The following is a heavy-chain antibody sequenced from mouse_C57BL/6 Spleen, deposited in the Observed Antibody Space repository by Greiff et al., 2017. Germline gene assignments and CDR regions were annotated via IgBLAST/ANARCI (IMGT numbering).Heavy chain of an antibody. V-gene: IGHV1-69*01. D-gene: IGHD4-1*01. CDR3: AGSGTGEFAY. Sequence: QVQLQQPGAELVMPGASVKLSCKASGYTFTSYWMHWVKQRPGQGLEWIGEIDPPDSYTNSNQKFKGKSTLTVDKSSSTAYMQLSSLTSEDSAVYYGAGSGTGEFAYWGQGTLVTVSA. CDR2: IDPPDSYT. J-gene: IGHJ3*01. CDR1: GYTFTSYW.